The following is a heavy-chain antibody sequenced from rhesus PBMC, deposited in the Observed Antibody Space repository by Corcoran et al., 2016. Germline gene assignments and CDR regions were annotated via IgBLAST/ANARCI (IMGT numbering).Heavy chain of an antibody. J-gene: IGHJ4*01. CDR3: AKRDSWNTAYDY. V-gene: IGHV5-20*02. Sequence: EVQLVQSGAEVKRPGESLKISCKTSGYRFTSYWISWVRQMPVKGLECMWAIDPSDSDTRYSPAFQGPVTISANKPISTAYLQWSSLKASDTTTYYCAKRDSWNTAYDYWGQGVLVTVSS. CDR2: IDPSDSDT. CDR1: GYRFTSYW. D-gene: IGHD1-20*01.